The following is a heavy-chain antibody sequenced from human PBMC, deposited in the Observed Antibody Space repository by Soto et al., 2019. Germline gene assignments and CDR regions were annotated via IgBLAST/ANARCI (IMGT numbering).Heavy chain of an antibody. CDR1: AGYIVDHF. J-gene: IGHJ4*02. Sequence: TVAAGYIVDHFCNWIRKTAGKGLEWIGRIDNSGSTNYNPSLKSRVTMSSDTSRDQFSLKLNSVTAADTAVYYCARGGQDFWSGPFDYWGQGALVTVSS. CDR2: IDNSGST. V-gene: IGHV4-4*07. D-gene: IGHD3-3*01. CDR3: ARGGQDFWSGPFDY.